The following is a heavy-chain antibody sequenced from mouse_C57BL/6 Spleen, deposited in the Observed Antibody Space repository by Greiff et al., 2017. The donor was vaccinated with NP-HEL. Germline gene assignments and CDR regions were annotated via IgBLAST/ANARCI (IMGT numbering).Heavy chain of an antibody. J-gene: IGHJ1*03. D-gene: IGHD1-1*01. Sequence: EVKLQQSGPELVKPGASVKIPCKASGYTFTDYNMDWVKQSHGKSLEWIGDINPNNGGTIYNQKFKGKATLTVDKSSSTAYMELRILTSEDTAVYYCARHGSSFYWYFDVWGTGTTVTVSS. CDR2: INPNNGGT. CDR1: GYTFTDYN. V-gene: IGHV1-18*01. CDR3: ARHGSSFYWYFDV.